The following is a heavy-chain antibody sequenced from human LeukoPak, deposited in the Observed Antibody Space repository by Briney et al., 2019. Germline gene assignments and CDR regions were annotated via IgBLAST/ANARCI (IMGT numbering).Heavy chain of an antibody. CDR3: ARSPTYYYDSSGYRDDAFDI. D-gene: IGHD3-22*01. Sequence: SETLSLTCAVSGGSISSSDWWSWVRQPPGKGLEWIGEIYHSGSTNYNPSLKSRVTISVDKSKNQFSLKLSSVTAADTAVYYCARSPTYYYDSSGYRDDAFDIWGQGTMVTVSS. CDR2: IYHSGST. J-gene: IGHJ3*02. CDR1: GGSISSSDW. V-gene: IGHV4-4*02.